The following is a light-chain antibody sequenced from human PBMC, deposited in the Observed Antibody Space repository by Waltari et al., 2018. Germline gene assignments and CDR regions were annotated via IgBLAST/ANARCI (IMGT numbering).Light chain of an antibody. CDR3: QQANSNPRT. V-gene: IGKV1-39*01. Sequence: DIQMSQSPSSLSASIGDRVTITCRASQGVSNFLNWYQQKPGKAPTLLISNATILASGVPSRFSGGGSGTDFTLTISSLQPEDFATYYCQQANSNPRTFGQGTPVEIK. J-gene: IGKJ1*01. CDR1: QGVSNF. CDR2: NAT.